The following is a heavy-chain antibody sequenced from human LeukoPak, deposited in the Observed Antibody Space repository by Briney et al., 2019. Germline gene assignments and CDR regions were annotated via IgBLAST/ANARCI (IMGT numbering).Heavy chain of an antibody. CDR1: GXTFSSYE. J-gene: IGHJ4*02. CDR3: ARDGYSGSYYDGFDY. V-gene: IGHV3-48*03. Sequence: GGSLRLSCAASGXTFSSYEMNWVRQAPGKGLEWVSYISSSGNTIYYADSVKGRFTISRDNAKNSLYLQMNSLRAEDTAVYYCARDGYSGSYYDGFDYWGQGTLVTVSS. D-gene: IGHD1-26*01. CDR2: ISSSGNTI.